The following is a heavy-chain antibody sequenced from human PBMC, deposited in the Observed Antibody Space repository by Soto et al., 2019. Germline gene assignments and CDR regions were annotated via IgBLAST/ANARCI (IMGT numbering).Heavy chain of an antibody. CDR1: GYTFTVYY. V-gene: IGHV1-2*02. CDR2: INPKSGGT. Sequence: QVQLVQSGAEVKKPGASVNVSCKASGYTFTVYYMHWVRQAPGQGLEWMGWINPKSGGTMYTQKFQGRVTMTWDTSISTAYMEVTRLRYADTAVYYWARNLAKGGGSAGFDSWGQGTLVTVSS. J-gene: IGHJ4*02. CDR3: ARNLAKGGGSAGFDS. D-gene: IGHD3-16*01.